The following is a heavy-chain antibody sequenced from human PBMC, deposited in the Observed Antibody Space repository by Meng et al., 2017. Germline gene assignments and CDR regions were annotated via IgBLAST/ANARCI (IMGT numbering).Heavy chain of an antibody. V-gene: IGHV1-2*06. J-gene: IGHJ4*02. CDR2: INPKSGDT. CDR1: GYNSPDYY. CDR3: ARDEDISAAGKHCSDY. Sequence: QGQRVEHGGEVETAVASLQVSCKPSGYNSPDYYTRWVRRAPGQGLEWMGRINPKSGDTHYAQKFQARVTMTGDTSISTAYMELSGLRSDDTAMYYCARDEDISAAGKHCSDYWGQGTLVTVSS. D-gene: IGHD6-25*01.